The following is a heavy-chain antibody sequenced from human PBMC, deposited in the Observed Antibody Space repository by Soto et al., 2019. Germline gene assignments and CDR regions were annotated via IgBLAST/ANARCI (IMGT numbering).Heavy chain of an antibody. V-gene: IGHV1-18*01. CDR3: ASHHDYGDYVSPGDY. CDR1: GYTFTSYG. Sequence: QVQLVQSGAEVKKPGASVKVSCKASGYTFTSYGISWVRQAPGQGLEWMGWISAYNGNTNYAQKLQGRVTMTTDTSTSTAYMELRSLRSDDTAVYYCASHHDYGDYVSPGDYWGQGTLVTVSS. D-gene: IGHD4-17*01. CDR2: ISAYNGNT. J-gene: IGHJ4*02.